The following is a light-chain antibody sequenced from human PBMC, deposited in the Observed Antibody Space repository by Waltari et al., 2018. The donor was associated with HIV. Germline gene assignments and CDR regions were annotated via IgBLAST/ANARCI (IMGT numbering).Light chain of an antibody. CDR2: TNN. CDR3: AAWDDSLNGNV. CDR1: SSNIGTNT. V-gene: IGLV1-44*01. J-gene: IGLJ1*01. Sequence: QSVLTQPPSASGTPGQRVTISCSGSSSNIGTNTVNWYQQLQGTAPKLLIYTNNQRPSGVPDRFSGSKSGTSASLAISGLQSEDEADYYCAAWDDSLNGNVFGPGTKVTVL.